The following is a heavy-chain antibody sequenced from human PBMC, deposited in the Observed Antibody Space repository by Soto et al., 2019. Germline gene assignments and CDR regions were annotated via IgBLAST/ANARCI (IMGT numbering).Heavy chain of an antibody. D-gene: IGHD3-22*01. CDR1: GFTFSSYA. Sequence: GGSLRLSCAASGFTFSSYAMNWVRQAPGKGLEWVSSISGSASTTYYADSVKGRFTISRDNSKNSLYLQMNSLRAEDTAVYYCARDPDSSGYYYFDYWGQGTLVTVSS. V-gene: IGHV3-23*01. CDR3: ARDPDSSGYYYFDY. CDR2: ISGSASTT. J-gene: IGHJ4*02.